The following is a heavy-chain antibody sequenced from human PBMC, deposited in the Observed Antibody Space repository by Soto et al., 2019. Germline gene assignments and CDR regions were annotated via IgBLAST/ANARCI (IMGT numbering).Heavy chain of an antibody. D-gene: IGHD2-15*01. CDR3: ARGPLICGVGSSYSRYFDL. Sequence: EVQLMESGGDLVQPGGSLRLSCTASGFTFNNYWMSWVRQAPGKGLEWVASIQQDGSEKYYVDSAKGRFTISRDNAKNSLYLQINSLRAEDTALYLCARGPLICGVGSSYSRYFDLWGRGTLATVSS. CDR1: GFTFNNYW. CDR2: IQQDGSEK. V-gene: IGHV3-7*01. J-gene: IGHJ2*01.